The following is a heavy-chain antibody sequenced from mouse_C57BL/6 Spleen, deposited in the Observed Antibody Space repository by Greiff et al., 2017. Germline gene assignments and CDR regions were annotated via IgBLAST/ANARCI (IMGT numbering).Heavy chain of an antibody. V-gene: IGHV5-17*01. D-gene: IGHD2-5*01. CDR1: GFTFSDYG. CDR3: ARPGYSNYWFAY. J-gene: IGHJ3*01. CDR2: ISSGSSTI. Sequence: EVMLVESGGGLVKPGGSLKLSCAASGFTFSDYGMHWVRQAPEKGLEWVAYISSGSSTIYYADTVKGRFTISRDKAKNTLFLQMTSLRSEDTAMYYCARPGYSNYWFAYWRQGPLVTVSA.